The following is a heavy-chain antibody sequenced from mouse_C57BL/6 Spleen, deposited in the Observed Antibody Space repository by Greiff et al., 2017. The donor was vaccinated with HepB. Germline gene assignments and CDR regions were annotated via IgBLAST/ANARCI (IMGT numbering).Heavy chain of an antibody. CDR1: GYSITSGYY. V-gene: IGHV3-6*01. J-gene: IGHJ4*01. Sequence: EVKLEESGPGLVKPSQSLSLTCSVTGYSITSGYYWNWIRQFPGNKLEWMGYISYDGSNNYNPSLKNRISITRDTSKNQFFLKLNSVTTEDTATYYCAGAVFYAMDYWGQGTSVTVSS. CDR3: AGAVFYAMDY. CDR2: ISYDGSN.